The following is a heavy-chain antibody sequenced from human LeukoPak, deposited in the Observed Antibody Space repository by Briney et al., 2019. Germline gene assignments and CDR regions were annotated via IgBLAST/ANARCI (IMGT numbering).Heavy chain of an antibody. CDR3: ASAIAPKNWGAAYYFDY. J-gene: IGHJ4*02. CDR1: GGSISGYY. Sequence: SETLSLTCTVSGGSISGYYWSWIRQPPGKGLEWIGYIYYSGSTNYNPSLKSRVTMSVDTSKNQFSLQLSSVTAADTAVYYCASAIAPKNWGAAYYFDYWGQGALVAVSS. D-gene: IGHD7-27*01. V-gene: IGHV4-59*01. CDR2: IYYSGST.